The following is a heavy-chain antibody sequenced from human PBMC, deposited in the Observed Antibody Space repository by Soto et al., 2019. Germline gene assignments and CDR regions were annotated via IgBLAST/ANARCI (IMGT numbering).Heavy chain of an antibody. V-gene: IGHV3-74*01. D-gene: IGHD4-4*01. J-gene: IGHJ3*02. Sequence: GGSLRLSCAASGFTFSYYAMDWVRQAPGKGLEWVSRIKSDGSNTCYADFVKGRFSISRDSAKNTLYLQMNSLRAEDTSVYYCAREVAKSKQADAFDMWGQGTMVTVSS. CDR1: GFTFSYYA. CDR3: AREVAKSKQADAFDM. CDR2: IKSDGSNT.